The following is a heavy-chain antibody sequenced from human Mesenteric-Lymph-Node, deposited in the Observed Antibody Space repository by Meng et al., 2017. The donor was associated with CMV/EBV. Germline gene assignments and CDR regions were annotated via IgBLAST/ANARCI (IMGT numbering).Heavy chain of an antibody. CDR1: GGSFSDYY. CDR3: AREGHTYGSDY. J-gene: IGHJ4*02. CDR2: MNHSGST. V-gene: IGHV4-34*01. D-gene: IGHD5-18*01. Sequence: SETLSLTCAVHGGSFSDYYWSWIRQPPGKGLEWIGEMNHSGSTNYNPSLKSRVTISVDTSKNHFSLKLSSVTAADTAVYYCAREGHTYGSDYWGQGTLVTVSS.